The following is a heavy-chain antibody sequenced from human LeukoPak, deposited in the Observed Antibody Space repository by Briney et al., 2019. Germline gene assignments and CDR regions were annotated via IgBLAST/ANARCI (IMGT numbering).Heavy chain of an antibody. D-gene: IGHD4-17*01. J-gene: IGHJ4*02. CDR2: MSPDSNYI. V-gene: IGHV3-21*01. CDR1: GFTFASST. Sequence: PGGSLRLSCAASGFTFASSTMNWVRQAPGKGLEWVSSMSPDSNYIYYADSVKGRFTISRDNAKNSLYLQMNSLRADDTAVYYCARGSYGDYGYWGQGTLVTVSS. CDR3: ARGSYGDYGY.